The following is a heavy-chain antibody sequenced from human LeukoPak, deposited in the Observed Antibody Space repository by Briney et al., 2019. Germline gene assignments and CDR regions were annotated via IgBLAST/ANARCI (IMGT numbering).Heavy chain of an antibody. D-gene: IGHD3-10*01. Sequence: SETLSLTCTVSGGSISSSSYYWGWIRQPPGKGLEWVGSIFYSGDTYYNASLKSRVTISVDTSKKHFSLKMTSVTSADTAVYYCARRTSGGGLFDYWGQGTLVTVSS. CDR1: GGSISSSSYY. V-gene: IGHV4-39*02. J-gene: IGHJ4*02. CDR3: ARRTSGGGLFDY. CDR2: IFYSGDT.